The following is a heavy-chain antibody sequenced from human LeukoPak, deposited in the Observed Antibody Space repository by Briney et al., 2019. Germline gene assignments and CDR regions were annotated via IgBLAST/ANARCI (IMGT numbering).Heavy chain of an antibody. CDR2: IRYDGSNK. D-gene: IGHD5-18*01. Sequence: GGSLRLSCAASGFTFSSYGMHWVRQAPGKGLEWVAFIRYDGSNKYYADSVKGRFTISRDNSKNTLYLQMNSLRAEDTAVYYCVRNSGVDTAYDYWGQGTLVTVSS. CDR3: VRNSGVDTAYDY. J-gene: IGHJ4*02. CDR1: GFTFSSYG. V-gene: IGHV3-30*02.